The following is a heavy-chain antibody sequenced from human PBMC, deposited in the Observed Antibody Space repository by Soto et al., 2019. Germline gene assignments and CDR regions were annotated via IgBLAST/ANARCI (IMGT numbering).Heavy chain of an antibody. CDR3: ARVYCSGGGCYSIDY. J-gene: IGHJ4*02. Sequence: QVQLVQSGAEVKKPGASVKVSCKASGYAFTSYHMHWVRQAPGQGLQWMGIINPSGGSTFYAQKFQGRVTMTRDTSTSTVYMDLRSLRSEDTAVYYCARVYCSGGGCYSIDYWGQGTLVTVSS. D-gene: IGHD2-15*01. CDR1: GYAFTSYH. V-gene: IGHV1-46*03. CDR2: INPSGGST.